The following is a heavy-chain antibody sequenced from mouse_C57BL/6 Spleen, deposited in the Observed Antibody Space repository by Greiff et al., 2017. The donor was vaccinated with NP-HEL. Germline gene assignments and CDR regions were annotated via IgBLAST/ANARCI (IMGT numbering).Heavy chain of an antibody. CDR3: ARPYDYDDDWYFDV. J-gene: IGHJ1*03. Sequence: EVKLQESGGGLVQPGGSLKLSCAASGFTFSDYYMYWVRQTPEKRLEWVAYISNGGGSTYYPDTVKGRFTISRDNAKNTLYLQMSRLKSEDTAMYYCARPYDYDDDWYFDVWGTGTTVTVSS. V-gene: IGHV5-12*01. CDR2: ISNGGGST. D-gene: IGHD2-4*01. CDR1: GFTFSDYY.